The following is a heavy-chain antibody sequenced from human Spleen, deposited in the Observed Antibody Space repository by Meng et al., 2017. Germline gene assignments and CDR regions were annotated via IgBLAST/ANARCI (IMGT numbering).Heavy chain of an antibody. D-gene: IGHD4-17*01. V-gene: IGHV4-31*01. Sequence: PVSGPGVVKSSQTLSITGTVSGCSISSGGDYWSWIRQHPGKSLGWIGYIYYSGSTYYNPSLKSLVTISVDTSKNQFSLKLSSVTAADTAVYYCARVTTVTQYFDYWGQGTLVTVSS. CDR3: ARVTTVTQYFDY. CDR2: IYYSGST. J-gene: IGHJ4*02. CDR1: GCSISSGGDY.